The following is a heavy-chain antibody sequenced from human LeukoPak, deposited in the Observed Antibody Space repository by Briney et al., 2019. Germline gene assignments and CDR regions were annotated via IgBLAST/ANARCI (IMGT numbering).Heavy chain of an antibody. Sequence: ASVKVSCKAPGYTFISYDINWVRQATGQGLEWVGWMNPNSGNTGYAQKLQGRVTLTRNTSISTAYMELSSLRSDDTAVYYCTRGDYWGQGTLVTVSS. CDR2: MNPNSGNT. CDR3: TRGDY. J-gene: IGHJ4*02. V-gene: IGHV1-8*02. CDR1: GYTFISYD.